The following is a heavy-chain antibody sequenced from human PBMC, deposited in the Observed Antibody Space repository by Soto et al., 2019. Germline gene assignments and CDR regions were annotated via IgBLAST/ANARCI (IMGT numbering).Heavy chain of an antibody. V-gene: IGHV3-30*18. J-gene: IGHJ4*02. CDR1: GFTFSRYG. CDR2: ISYDGSNQ. D-gene: IGHD2-2*01. CDR3: AKIISAAEFNDF. Sequence: QVQLVESGGGVVQRGRSLRLSCAASGFTFSRYGMHWVRQAPGKGLEWVAVISYDGSNQYYGDSVKGRFTISRDNSKNTLYLQMNSLRAEDSAVYYCAKIISAAEFNDFWGQGTLVTVSS.